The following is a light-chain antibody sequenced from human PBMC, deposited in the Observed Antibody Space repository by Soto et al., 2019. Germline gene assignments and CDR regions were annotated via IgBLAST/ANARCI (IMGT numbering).Light chain of an antibody. Sequence: EIVLTQSPATLSLSPGERATLSCRASQSVSSYLAWYQQKPGQAPRLLIYDASNRATGIPARFSGSGSGTDFTLTMSSLEPEDFAVYYCQQRSSWTFGQGTKVEIK. CDR2: DAS. V-gene: IGKV3-11*01. CDR1: QSVSSY. J-gene: IGKJ1*01. CDR3: QQRSSWT.